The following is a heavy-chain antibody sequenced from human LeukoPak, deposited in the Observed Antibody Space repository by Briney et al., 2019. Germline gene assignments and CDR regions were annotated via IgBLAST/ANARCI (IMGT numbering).Heavy chain of an antibody. CDR2: ICSGGNT. Sequence: PGGSLRLSCAASGFTVSSDYMGWVRQAPGKGLEYVSIICSGGNTYYADSVKGRFTIPRDNSKNTLYLQMNSLRAEDTAVYYCARDSHKLHSSAYFYFFDYWGQGTLVSVSS. V-gene: IGHV3-66*02. CDR1: GFTVSSDY. CDR3: ARDSHKLHSSAYFYFFDY. J-gene: IGHJ4*02. D-gene: IGHD3-22*01.